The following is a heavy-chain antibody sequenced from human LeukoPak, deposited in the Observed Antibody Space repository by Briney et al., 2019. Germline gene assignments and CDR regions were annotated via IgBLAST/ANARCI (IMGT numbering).Heavy chain of an antibody. V-gene: IGHV1-2*02. CDR3: TSCLRGSSRYYNGNY. D-gene: IGHD3-10*01. CDR2: INPNSGGT. Sequence: ASVKVSCEAPVYTFTSYMLYWGPQAPGKGLEWMGWINPNSGGTNYAQKFQGRVTMTRDTSISTPYMELSRLRSDDTAVYYCTSCLRGSSRYYNGNYWGQGTLVTVSS. CDR1: VYTFTSYM. J-gene: IGHJ4*02.